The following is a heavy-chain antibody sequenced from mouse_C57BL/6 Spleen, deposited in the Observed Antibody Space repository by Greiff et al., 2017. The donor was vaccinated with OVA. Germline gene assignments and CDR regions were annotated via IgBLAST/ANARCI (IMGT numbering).Heavy chain of an antibody. CDR3: ARFPLGRYYFDY. D-gene: IGHD3-1*01. Sequence: VQLQQPGAELVKPGASVKLSCKASGYTFTSYWMHWVKQRPGQGLEWIGMIHPNSGSTNYNEKFKSKATLTVDKSSSTAYMQLSSLTSEDSAVYYCARFPLGRYYFDYWGQGTTLTVSS. CDR1: GYTFTSYW. J-gene: IGHJ2*01. V-gene: IGHV1-64*01. CDR2: IHPNSGST.